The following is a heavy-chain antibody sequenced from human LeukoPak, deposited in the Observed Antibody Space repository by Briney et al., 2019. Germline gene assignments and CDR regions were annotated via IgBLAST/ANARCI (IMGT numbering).Heavy chain of an antibody. CDR1: GGSISSSSYY. CDR2: IYYSGST. D-gene: IGHD6-13*01. Sequence: SETLSLTCTVSGGSISSSSYYWGWLRQPPGKGLEWIGSIYYSGSTYYNRSLKGRVTISVDTSKNQFSLKLSSVTAADTAVYYCARQGGIAAAGTLYWGQGTLVTVSS. J-gene: IGHJ4*02. CDR3: ARQGGIAAAGTLY. V-gene: IGHV4-39*01.